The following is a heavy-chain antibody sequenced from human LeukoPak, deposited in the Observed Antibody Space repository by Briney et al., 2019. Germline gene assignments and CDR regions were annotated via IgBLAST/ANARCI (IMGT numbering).Heavy chain of an antibody. CDR2: IYYSGST. J-gene: IGHJ5*02. Sequence: PSETLSLTCTVSGGSISSSSYYWGWIRQPPGKGLEWIGSIYYSGSTYYNPSLKSRVTISVDTSKNQISLKLGSVTAADTAVYYCARCRAAAATYWFDPWGQGTLVTVSS. CDR1: GGSISSSSYY. V-gene: IGHV4-39*07. CDR3: ARCRAAAATYWFDP. D-gene: IGHD6-13*01.